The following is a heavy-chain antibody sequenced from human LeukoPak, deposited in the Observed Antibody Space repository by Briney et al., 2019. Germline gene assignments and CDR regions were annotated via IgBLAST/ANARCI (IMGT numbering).Heavy chain of an antibody. CDR1: GYTFSSYN. J-gene: IGHJ6*02. Sequence: GASVKVSCKASGYTFSSYNINWVRQAPGQGLEWMGWISAYNGNTNYAQKFQGRVTMTTDTSTSTAYMELRSLRSDDTAVYYCARGEPARWLQLSGVEDQSYYYYYGMDVWGQGTTVTVSS. D-gene: IGHD5-24*01. V-gene: IGHV1-18*01. CDR2: ISAYNGNT. CDR3: ARGEPARWLQLSGVEDQSYYYYYGMDV.